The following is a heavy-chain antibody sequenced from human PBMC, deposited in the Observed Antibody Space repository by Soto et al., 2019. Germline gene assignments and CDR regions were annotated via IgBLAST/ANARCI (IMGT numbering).Heavy chain of an antibody. J-gene: IGHJ6*02. Sequence: GGSLRLSCAASGFTVSSNYMSWVRQAPGKGLEWVSVIYSGGSTYYADSVKGRFTISRDNSKNTLYLQMDSLRAEDTAVYYCARSGTYYYYYGMDVWGQGTTVTVSS. CDR3: ARSGTYYYYYGMDV. CDR2: IYSGGST. V-gene: IGHV3-53*01. D-gene: IGHD1-1*01. CDR1: GFTVSSNY.